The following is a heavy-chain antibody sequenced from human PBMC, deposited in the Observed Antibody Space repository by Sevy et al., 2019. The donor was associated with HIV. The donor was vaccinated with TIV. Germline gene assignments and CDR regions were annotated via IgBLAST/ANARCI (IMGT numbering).Heavy chain of an antibody. CDR1: GFTFSGSA. Sequence: GGSLRLSCAASGFTFSGSAMHWVRQASGKGLEWVGRIRSKTNSYATAYAASVKGRFTISRDDSKNTAYLQMNSLKTEDTAVYYCTREYCSGGSCSFDYWGQRTLVTVSS. J-gene: IGHJ4*02. CDR2: IRSKTNSYAT. CDR3: TREYCSGGSCSFDY. D-gene: IGHD2-15*01. V-gene: IGHV3-73*01.